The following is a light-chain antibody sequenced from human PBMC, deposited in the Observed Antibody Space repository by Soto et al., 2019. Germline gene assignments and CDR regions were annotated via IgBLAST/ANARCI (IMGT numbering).Light chain of an antibody. V-gene: IGKV1-33*01. CDR1: QALNND. J-gene: IGKJ2*01. CDR2: GAS. CDR3: QQYDNVPT. Sequence: DIQMTQSPSSLSGSVGDRVTITCQASQALNNDLTWYQQKPGQPPKLLIYGASILETGVPSRFSGSGSGKHFTFTISSLQPEDIATYYCQQYDNVPTFGQGTKLEMK.